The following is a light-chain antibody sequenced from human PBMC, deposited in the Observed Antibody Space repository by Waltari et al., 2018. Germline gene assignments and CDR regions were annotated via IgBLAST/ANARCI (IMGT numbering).Light chain of an antibody. J-gene: IGKJ4*01. CDR3: QQYDSWPLT. CDR2: GVT. CDR1: QRVGTE. V-gene: IGKV3-15*01. Sequence: ETVLTQSPATLSASPGERVTLSCRASQRVGTELVWYQRKLGPPPRLLIYGVTTRATGIPARFSGSGSGTEFNLTISGLQSEDCEVYYCQQYDSWPLTFGGGTKVEIK.